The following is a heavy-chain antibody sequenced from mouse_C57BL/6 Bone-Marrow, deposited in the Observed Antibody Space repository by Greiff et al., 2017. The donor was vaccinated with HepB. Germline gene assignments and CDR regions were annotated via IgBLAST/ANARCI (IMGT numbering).Heavy chain of an antibody. Sequence: VQLQQSGPGLVKPSQSLSLTCSVTGYSITSGYYWNWIRQFPGNKLEWMGYISYDGSNNYNPSLKNRISITRDTSKNQFFLKLNSVTTEDTATYYCARANLLWSPFDYWGQGTTLTVSS. CDR1: GYSITSGYY. CDR3: ARANLLWSPFDY. CDR2: ISYDGSN. V-gene: IGHV3-6*01. D-gene: IGHD2-1*01. J-gene: IGHJ2*01.